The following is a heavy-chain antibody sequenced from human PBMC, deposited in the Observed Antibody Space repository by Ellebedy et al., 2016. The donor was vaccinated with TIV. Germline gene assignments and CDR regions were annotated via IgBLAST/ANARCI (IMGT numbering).Heavy chain of an antibody. CDR3: ARLGYCSSTSCSNWFNP. J-gene: IGHJ5*02. CDR2: ISAYNGNT. D-gene: IGHD2-2*01. V-gene: IGHV1-18*01. Sequence: ASVKVSCXASGYTFTSYGISWVRQAPGQGLEWMGWISAYNGNTNYAQKLQGRVTMTTDTSTSTAYMELRSLRSDDTAVYYCARLGYCSSTSCSNWFNPWGQGTLVTVSS. CDR1: GYTFTSYG.